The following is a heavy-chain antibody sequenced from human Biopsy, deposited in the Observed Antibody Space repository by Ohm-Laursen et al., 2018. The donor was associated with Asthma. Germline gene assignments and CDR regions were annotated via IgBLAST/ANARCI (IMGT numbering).Heavy chain of an antibody. D-gene: IGHD6-19*01. J-gene: IGHJ4*02. V-gene: IGHV3-53*01. Sequence: GSLRLSCAASGFTVSRDHMFWVRQAPGKGLEWVSVIYSGGTSHTADSVRGRFTISRDFSKNTLHLQMHSLRVEDTAVYYCARDSYSSGLYDDFESWGQGTLVTVSS. CDR2: IYSGGTS. CDR1: GFTVSRDH. CDR3: ARDSYSSGLYDDFES.